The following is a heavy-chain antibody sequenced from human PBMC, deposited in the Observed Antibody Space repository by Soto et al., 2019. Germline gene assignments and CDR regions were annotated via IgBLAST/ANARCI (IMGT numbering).Heavy chain of an antibody. CDR2: ISSNGGST. J-gene: IGHJ5*02. CDR1: GFTFSSYA. Sequence: GESLKISCSASGFTFSSYAMHWVRQAPGKGLEYVSAISSNGGSTYYADSVKGRFTISRDNSKNTLYLQMSSLRAEDTAVYYCLKSGIVVVPAATNLNWFDPWGQGTLVTVSS. V-gene: IGHV3-64D*08. D-gene: IGHD2-2*01. CDR3: LKSGIVVVPAATNLNWFDP.